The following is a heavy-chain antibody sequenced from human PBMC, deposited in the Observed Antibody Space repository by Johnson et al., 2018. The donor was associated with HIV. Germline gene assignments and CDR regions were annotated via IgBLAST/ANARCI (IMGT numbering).Heavy chain of an antibody. CDR1: GFTFSSYA. V-gene: IGHV3-30-3*01. Sequence: VQLVESGGGVVQPGRSLRLSCAASGFTFSSYAMHWVRQAPGKGLEWVAVISYDGSNKYYAASVKGRFTISRDNSKNTLYLQMNSLRAEDTAVYYFARDRSVTVFGYDAFDIWGQGTMVTVSS. CDR3: ARDRSVTVFGYDAFDI. CDR2: ISYDGSNK. D-gene: IGHD4-11*01. J-gene: IGHJ3*02.